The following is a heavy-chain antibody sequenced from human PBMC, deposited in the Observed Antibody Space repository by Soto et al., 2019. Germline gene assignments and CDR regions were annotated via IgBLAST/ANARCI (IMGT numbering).Heavy chain of an antibody. Sequence: SETLSLTCTVSGGSISSSSYYWGWIRQPPGKGLEWIGSIYYSGSTYYNPSLKSRVTISVDTSKNQFSLKLSSVTAADTAVYYCAREIHRTNTEGWGQGTLVTVSS. J-gene: IGHJ4*02. CDR2: IYYSGST. V-gene: IGHV4-39*02. CDR1: GGSISSSSYY. CDR3: AREIHRTNTEG.